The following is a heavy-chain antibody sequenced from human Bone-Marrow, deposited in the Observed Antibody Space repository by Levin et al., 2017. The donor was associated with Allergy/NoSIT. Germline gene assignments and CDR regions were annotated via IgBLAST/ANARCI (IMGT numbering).Heavy chain of an antibody. CDR2: IIPIFGTA. CDR1: GGTFSSYA. V-gene: IGHV1-69*13. Sequence: SVKVSCKASGGTFSSYAISWVRQAPGQGLEWMGGIIPIFGTANYAQKFQGRVTITADESTSTAYMELSSLRSEDTAVYYCARVMYGDYPRPSIFRYYYYYMDVWGKGTTVTVSS. J-gene: IGHJ6*03. D-gene: IGHD4-17*01. CDR3: ARVMYGDYPRPSIFRYYYYYMDV.